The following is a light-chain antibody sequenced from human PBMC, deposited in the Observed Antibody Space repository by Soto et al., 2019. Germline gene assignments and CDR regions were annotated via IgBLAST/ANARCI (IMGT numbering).Light chain of an antibody. V-gene: IGLV2-14*03. CDR1: SSDIGAYNF. J-gene: IGLJ2*01. CDR3: TSWTTSTTMI. CDR2: DVN. Sequence: QSVLTQPASVSGSPGQSITISCTGTSSDIGAYNFVSWYQQHPGKAPKLLLYDVNIRLSGVSNRFSRSKSGNTASLTISGLQAEDDADYYCTSWTTSTTMIFGGGTQLTVL.